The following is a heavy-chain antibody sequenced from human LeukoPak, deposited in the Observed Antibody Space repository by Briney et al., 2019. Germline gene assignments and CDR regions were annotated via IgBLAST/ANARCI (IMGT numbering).Heavy chain of an antibody. J-gene: IGHJ4*02. V-gene: IGHV3-21*01. CDR1: GFTFSRNG. CDR2: ISVSGTYI. Sequence: PGGSLRLSCAASGFTFSRNGMAWVRQAPGKGLEWVSSISVSGTYIYYSDSVKGRFTISRDNAKNSLYLEMNSLRSDDTAIYYCARYRDYGTFDYWGQGTLVTVSS. D-gene: IGHD4-17*01. CDR3: ARYRDYGTFDY.